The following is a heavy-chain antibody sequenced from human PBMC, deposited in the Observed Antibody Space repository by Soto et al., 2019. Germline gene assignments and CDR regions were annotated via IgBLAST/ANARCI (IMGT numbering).Heavy chain of an antibody. J-gene: IGHJ6*03. CDR3: ARRRIAVAGTYYYYYMDV. V-gene: IGHV4-59*08. CDR1: GGSISSYY. Sequence: QVQLQESGPGLVKPSETLSLTCTVSGGSISSYYWSWIRQPPGKGLEWIGYIYYSGSTNYNPSLKSRVTISVDTSKNQFSLKLSSVTAADTAVYYCARRRIAVAGTYYYYYMDVWGKGTTVTVSS. D-gene: IGHD6-19*01. CDR2: IYYSGST.